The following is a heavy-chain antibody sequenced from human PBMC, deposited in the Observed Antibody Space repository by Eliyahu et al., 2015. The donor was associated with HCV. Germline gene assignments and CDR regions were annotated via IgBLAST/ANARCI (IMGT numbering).Heavy chain of an antibody. J-gene: IGHJ3*02. Sequence: QVQLVQSGAEVKKPGASVKVSCKVSGYTLTXLSMHWVRQAPGKGLEWMGGFDPEDGETIYAQKFQGRVTMTEDTSTDTAYMELSSLRSEDTAVYYCATDRVTMVRGVIPLAFDIWGQGTMVTVSS. CDR1: GYTLTXLS. D-gene: IGHD3-10*01. V-gene: IGHV1-24*01. CDR3: ATDRVTMVRGVIPLAFDI. CDR2: FDPEDGET.